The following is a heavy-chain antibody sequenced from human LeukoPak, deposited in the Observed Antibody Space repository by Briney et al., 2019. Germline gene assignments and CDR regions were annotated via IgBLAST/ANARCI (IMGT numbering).Heavy chain of an antibody. CDR3: ARGGCSSTSCYWRLDWFDP. CDR1: GASFSSFY. CDR2: IYTSGST. D-gene: IGHD2-2*01. Sequence: PSETLSLTCTVSGASFSSFYWNWIRQPAGKGLEWIGRIYTSGSTNYNPSLKSRVTMSVDTSKNQFSLKLRSVTAADTAVYYCARGGCSSTSCYWRLDWFDPWGQGVLVTVSS. J-gene: IGHJ5*02. V-gene: IGHV4-4*07.